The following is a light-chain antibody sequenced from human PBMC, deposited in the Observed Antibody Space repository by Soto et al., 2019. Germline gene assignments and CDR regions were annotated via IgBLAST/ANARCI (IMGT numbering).Light chain of an antibody. V-gene: IGLV2-14*01. CDR1: SSDVGGYNY. CDR2: DVS. J-gene: IGLJ1*01. CDR3: SSYTTSNTRQIV. Sequence: HSVLTQAGSVSGSPGQAIPISCTGNSSDVGGYNYVSWYQQHPGKAPKFMIYDVSNRPSGVSNRFSGSKSGNTASLTISGLQAEDEADYYCSSYTTSNTRQIVFGTGTKVTVL.